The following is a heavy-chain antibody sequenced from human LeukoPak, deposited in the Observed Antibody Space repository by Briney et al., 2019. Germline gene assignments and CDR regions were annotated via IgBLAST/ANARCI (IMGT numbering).Heavy chain of an antibody. V-gene: IGHV3-11*01. CDR3: ARPHLPYSDFDY. Sequence: GGSLRLSCAASGFTFSSYAMSWIRQAPGKGLEWVSYISSSGSTIYYADSVKGRFTISRDNAKNSLYLQMNSLRAEDTAVYYCARPHLPYSDFDYWGQGTLVTVSS. D-gene: IGHD3-16*01. J-gene: IGHJ4*02. CDR2: ISSSGSTI. CDR1: GFTFSSYA.